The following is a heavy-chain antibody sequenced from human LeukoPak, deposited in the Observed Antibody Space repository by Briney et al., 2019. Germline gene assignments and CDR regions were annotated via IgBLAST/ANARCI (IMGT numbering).Heavy chain of an antibody. V-gene: IGHV4-39*01. J-gene: IGHJ4*02. D-gene: IGHD4-17*01. Sequence: PSETLSLTCTVSGGSITSNSHYWGWIRQPPGKGLEWIGSIYYSGDTYYNPSLKSRVTISVDTSKSQFSLKLSSVTAADTAVYYCARHDSGDYGALDYWGQGTLVTVSS. CDR2: IYYSGDT. CDR3: ARHDSGDYGALDY. CDR1: GGSITSNSHY.